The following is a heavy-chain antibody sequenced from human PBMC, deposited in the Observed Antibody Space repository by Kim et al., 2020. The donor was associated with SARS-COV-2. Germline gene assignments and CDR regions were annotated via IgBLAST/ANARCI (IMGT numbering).Heavy chain of an antibody. V-gene: IGHV5-51*01. CDR3: ARFTNAFDI. CDR2: SDT. J-gene: IGHJ3*02. Sequence: SDTRYSPSVQGQVTISADKSISTAYLQWSSLKASDTAMYYCARFTNAFDIWGQGTMVTVSS.